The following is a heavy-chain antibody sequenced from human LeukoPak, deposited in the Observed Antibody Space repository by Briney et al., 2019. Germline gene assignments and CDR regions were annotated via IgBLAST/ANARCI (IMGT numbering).Heavy chain of an antibody. D-gene: IGHD3-22*01. CDR2: INPNSGGT. V-gene: IGHV1-2*02. CDR3: ARDLIDYYYIGAFDI. J-gene: IGHJ3*02. Sequence: ASVKVSCKASGYTFTGYYMHWVRQAPGQGLEWMGWINPNSGGTNYAQKFQGRGTMTRDTSTSTAYMELSRLRSDDTAVYYCARDLIDYYYIGAFDIWAQGTMVTVSS. CDR1: GYTFTGYY.